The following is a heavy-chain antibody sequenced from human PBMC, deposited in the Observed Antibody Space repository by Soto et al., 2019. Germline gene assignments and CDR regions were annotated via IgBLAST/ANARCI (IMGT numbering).Heavy chain of an antibody. V-gene: IGHV4-30-4*01. J-gene: IGHJ4*02. CDR3: ARKAWVRFDY. D-gene: IGHD7-27*01. Sequence: SETLSLTCTVSGGSISSGDYYWSWVRQPPGKGLEWIGEVFHTGNTYYNPSLKSRLTMSVDKSRNEFSLKLTSVTAADTAIYYCARKAWVRFDYWGQGALVTVSS. CDR1: GGSISSGDYY. CDR2: VFHTGNT.